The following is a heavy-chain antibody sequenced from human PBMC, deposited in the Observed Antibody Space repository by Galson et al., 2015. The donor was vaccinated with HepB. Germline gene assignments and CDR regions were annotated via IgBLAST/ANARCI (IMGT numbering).Heavy chain of an antibody. J-gene: IGHJ4*02. CDR2: ISYDGSNK. CDR1: GFTFRNYG. D-gene: IGHD6-19*01. CDR3: AKVGYSSCWYFHFDD. V-gene: IGHV3-30*18. Sequence: SLRLSCAASGFTFRNYGMHWVRQAPGKGLEWVAVISYDGSNKYYADSVKGRFTISRDNSRNTLYLQMNSLRAEDTSVYYCAKVGYSSCWYFHFDDWGQGTLVTVSS.